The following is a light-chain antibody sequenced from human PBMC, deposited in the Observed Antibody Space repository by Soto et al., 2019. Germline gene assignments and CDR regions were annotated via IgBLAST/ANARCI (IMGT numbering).Light chain of an antibody. V-gene: IGLV4-60*03. CDR1: SGHSSYI. CDR3: ENWDRGTWV. J-gene: IGLJ3*02. Sequence: QPVLTQSSSASASLGSSVKLTCTLSSGHSSYIIAWHQQQPGKAPRFLMRLESSGSYNQGSGVPDRFSGCSSGADRCLTISNLQSEDEADYYCENWDRGTWVFGGGTKLTVL. CDR2: LESSGSY.